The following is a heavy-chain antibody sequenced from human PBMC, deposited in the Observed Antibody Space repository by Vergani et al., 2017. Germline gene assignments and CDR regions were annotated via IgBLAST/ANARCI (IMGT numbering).Heavy chain of an antibody. V-gene: IGHV3-74*01. CDR2: INPDDSTT. D-gene: IGHD3-16*01. CDR1: GFTFSTYW. CDR3: ARDNWGTPSY. J-gene: IGHJ4*02. Sequence: EVQLVETGGGLIQPGGSLRLSCAASGFTFSTYWMQWVRQAPGKGLVWVSRINPDDSTTNYADSAKGRFTISRDNAKNTLYLQMNSLRVEDTAVYYCARDNWGTPSYWGQGTLVTVSS.